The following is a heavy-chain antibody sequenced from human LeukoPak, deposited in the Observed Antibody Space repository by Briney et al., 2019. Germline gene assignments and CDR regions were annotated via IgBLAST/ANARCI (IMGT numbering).Heavy chain of an antibody. Sequence: PSETLSLTCTVSGGSIISYFWSWIRQPPGKGPEWIGYIFDSGTTNYNPSTNYNPSLKSRVTVSLDTSKNHFSLKLSSVTAADTAVYFCARGGVTTIVQYDYWGQGILVTVSS. CDR3: ARGGVTTIVQYDY. CDR2: IFDSGTTNYNPST. CDR1: GGSIISYF. J-gene: IGHJ4*02. D-gene: IGHD5-12*01. V-gene: IGHV4-59*01.